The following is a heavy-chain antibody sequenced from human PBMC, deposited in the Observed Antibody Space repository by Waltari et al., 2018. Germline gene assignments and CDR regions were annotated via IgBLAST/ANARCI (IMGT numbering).Heavy chain of an antibody. J-gene: IGHJ4*02. CDR3: ARLLGSAFDY. Sequence: QVQLQESGPGLVKPSETLSLTCAVSGYSISSGYYWGWIRQPPGKGLEWIGSIYHSGGTYYNPSLKSRVTISVDTSKNQCSLKLSSVTAADTAVYYCARLLGSAFDYWGQGTLVTVSS. CDR2: IYHSGGT. D-gene: IGHD7-27*01. V-gene: IGHV4-38-2*01. CDR1: GYSISSGYY.